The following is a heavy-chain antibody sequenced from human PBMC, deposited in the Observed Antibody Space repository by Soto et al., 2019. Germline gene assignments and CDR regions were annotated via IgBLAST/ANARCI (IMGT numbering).Heavy chain of an antibody. CDR2: IYSGGST. CDR1: GFTVSSNY. D-gene: IGHD2-15*01. V-gene: IGHV3-53*01. Sequence: GGSLRLSCAASGFTVSSNYMSWVRQAPGKGLEWVSVIYSGGSTYYADSVKGRFTISRDNSKNTLYLQMNSLRAEDTAVYYGARDEGYCSGGSCYNAFDIWGQGTMVTVSS. CDR3: ARDEGYCSGGSCYNAFDI. J-gene: IGHJ3*02.